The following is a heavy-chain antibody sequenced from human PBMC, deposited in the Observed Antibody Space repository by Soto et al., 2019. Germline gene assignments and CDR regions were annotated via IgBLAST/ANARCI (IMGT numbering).Heavy chain of an antibody. CDR3: ARDYREGIAVAGTVWFDP. CDR2: ISAYNGNT. J-gene: IGHJ5*02. D-gene: IGHD6-19*01. Sequence: ASVKVSCKASGYTFTCYGIRWVRQAPGQGLEWMGWISAYNGNTNYAQKLQGRVTMTTDTSTSTAYMELRSLRSDDTAVYYCARDYREGIAVAGTVWFDPWGQGTLVTVSS. V-gene: IGHV1-18*01. CDR1: GYTFTCYG.